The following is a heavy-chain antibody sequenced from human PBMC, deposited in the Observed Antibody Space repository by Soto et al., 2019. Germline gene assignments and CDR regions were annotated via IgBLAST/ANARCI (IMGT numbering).Heavy chain of an antibody. CDR2: IIPIFGTA. J-gene: IGHJ6*02. CDR1: GGTFSSYA. CDR3: ARGYSPYAWDFNHYSCGMGV. V-gene: IGHV1-69*12. D-gene: IGHD6-13*01. Sequence: QVQLVQSGAEVKKPGSSVKVSCKASGGTFSSYAISWVRQAPGQGLEWMGGIIPIFGTANYAQKFQGRVTTTADESTSTAYMELSSMRSEDTAVYCCARGYSPYAWDFNHYSCGMGVWGQGSTVTVSS.